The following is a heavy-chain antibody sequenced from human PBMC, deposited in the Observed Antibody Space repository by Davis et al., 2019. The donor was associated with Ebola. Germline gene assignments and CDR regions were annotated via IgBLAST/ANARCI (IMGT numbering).Heavy chain of an antibody. Sequence: MPSETLSLTCTVSGGSISSSSYYWGWIRQPPGKGLEWIGSIYYSGSTNFNPSLKSRVTMSVDTSKNQFSLRLSSVTAADTAVYYCARHRGASSVRWFDPWGQGTLVTVSS. CDR2: IYYSGST. CDR3: ARHRGASSVRWFDP. V-gene: IGHV4-39*01. CDR1: GGSISSSSYY. J-gene: IGHJ5*02. D-gene: IGHD6-6*01.